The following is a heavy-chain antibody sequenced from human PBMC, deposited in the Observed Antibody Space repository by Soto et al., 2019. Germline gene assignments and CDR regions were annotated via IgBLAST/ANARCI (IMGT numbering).Heavy chain of an antibody. J-gene: IGHJ4*02. CDR3: ARGMTPPGAPAWYYFDS. V-gene: IGHV4-4*07. Sequence: SETLSLTCTVSGASITGSSYWSWIRQPAGRGLEWIGRFSLSGTTSYNPSLRSRVTMSADVSKNQFSLRLTSVTAADTALYYCARGMTPPGAPAWYYFDSWGQGTLVTVSS. CDR2: FSLSGTT. D-gene: IGHD2-8*02. CDR1: GASITGSSY.